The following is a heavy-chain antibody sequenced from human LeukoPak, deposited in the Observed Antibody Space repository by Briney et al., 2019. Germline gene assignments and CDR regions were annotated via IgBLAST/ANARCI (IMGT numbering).Heavy chain of an antibody. V-gene: IGHV4-59*08. J-gene: IGHJ6*03. D-gene: IGHD6-19*01. CDR3: ARHGIAVAGDYYYYYMDV. Sequence: SETLSLTCTVSGGSISSYYWSWIRQPPGKGLEWVGYIYDSGSTNYNPSLKSRVTISVDTSKNQFSLKLSSVTAADTAVYYCARHGIAVAGDYYYYYMDVWGKGTTVTVSS. CDR2: IYDSGST. CDR1: GGSISSYY.